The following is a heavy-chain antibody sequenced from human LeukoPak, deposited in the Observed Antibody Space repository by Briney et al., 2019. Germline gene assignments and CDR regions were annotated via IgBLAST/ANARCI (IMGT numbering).Heavy chain of an antibody. J-gene: IGHJ4*02. V-gene: IGHV4-59*12. Sequence: SKTLSLTCTVSGGSISSYYWSWIRQPPGKGLEWIGYIYHSGSTYYNPSLKSRVTISVDRSKNQFSLKLSSVTAADTAVYYCARAPKGTVVIATYYFDYWGQGTLVTVSS. D-gene: IGHD2-21*01. CDR2: IYHSGST. CDR3: ARAPKGTVVIATYYFDY. CDR1: GGSISSYY.